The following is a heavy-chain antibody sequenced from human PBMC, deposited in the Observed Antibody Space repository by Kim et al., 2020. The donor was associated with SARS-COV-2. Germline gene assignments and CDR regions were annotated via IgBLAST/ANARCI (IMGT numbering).Heavy chain of an antibody. Sequence: GGSLRLSCAASGFTFNNYAMSWVRQAPGKGLEWVSSISVSGGRTNSADSLKGRFTISRDNSKNTLFLQMNSLRAEDTAIYYCAKDKASGSENLWTFDYWGQGILVTVSS. CDR2: ISVSGGRT. CDR1: GFTFNNYA. D-gene: IGHD3-22*01. J-gene: IGHJ4*02. CDR3: AKDKASGSENLWTFDY. V-gene: IGHV3-23*01.